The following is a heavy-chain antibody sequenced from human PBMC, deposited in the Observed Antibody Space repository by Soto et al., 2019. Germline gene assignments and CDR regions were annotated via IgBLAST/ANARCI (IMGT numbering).Heavy chain of an antibody. V-gene: IGHV4-4*02. J-gene: IGHJ4*02. CDR2: IYHSGST. CDR3: ATTMVAATPTAFDY. D-gene: IGHD2-15*01. Sequence: QVQLQESGPGLVKPSGTLSLTCAVSGGSISSSNWWSWVRQPPGKGLEWIGEIYHSGSTNYNPSLKSRVTXSVPKXXNQFSLKLSSVTAADTAVYYCATTMVAATPTAFDYWGQGTLVTVSS. CDR1: GGSISSSNW.